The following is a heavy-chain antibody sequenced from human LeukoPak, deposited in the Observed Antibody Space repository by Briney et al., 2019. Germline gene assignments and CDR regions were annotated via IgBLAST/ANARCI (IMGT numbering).Heavy chain of an antibody. CDR2: IIPIFGTA. CDR1: GGTFSSYA. D-gene: IGHD5-18*01. CDR3: AGCGYSYGYHYYYYYMDV. Sequence: ASVKVSCKASGGTFSSYAISWVRQAPGQGLEWMGGIIPIFGTANYAQKFQGRVTITADESTSTAYMELSSLGSEDTAVYYCAGCGYSYGYHYYYYYMDVWGKGTTVTISS. J-gene: IGHJ6*03. V-gene: IGHV1-69*13.